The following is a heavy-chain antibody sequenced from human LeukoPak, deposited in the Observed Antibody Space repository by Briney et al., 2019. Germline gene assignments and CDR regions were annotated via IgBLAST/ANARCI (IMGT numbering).Heavy chain of an antibody. CDR1: GYTFTGYY. D-gene: IGHD2-2*01. CDR3: ARARGDIVVVPAAIWFDP. CDR2: IKPNRGGT. V-gene: IGHV1-2*02. Sequence: GASVKVSCKASGYTFTGYYMHWVRQAPGQGLEWMGWIKPNRGGTNYAQKFQGRVSMTRDTSISTAYMELSRLRSDDTAVYYCARARGDIVVVPAAIWFDPWGQGTLVTVSS. J-gene: IGHJ5*02.